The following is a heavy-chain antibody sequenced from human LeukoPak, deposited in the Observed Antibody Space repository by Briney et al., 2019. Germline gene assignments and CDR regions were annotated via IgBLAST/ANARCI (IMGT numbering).Heavy chain of an antibody. J-gene: IGHJ3*02. Sequence: PGGSLRLSCAASGLTFSSYEMNWVRQAPGKGLEWVSYISSSGSTIYYADSVKGRFTISRDNAKNSLYLQMNSLRAEDTAVYYCARSSPYSSGWYFTRSMGGAFDIWGQGTMVTVSS. CDR2: ISSSGSTI. V-gene: IGHV3-48*03. D-gene: IGHD6-19*01. CDR3: ARSSPYSSGWYFTRSMGGAFDI. CDR1: GLTFSSYE.